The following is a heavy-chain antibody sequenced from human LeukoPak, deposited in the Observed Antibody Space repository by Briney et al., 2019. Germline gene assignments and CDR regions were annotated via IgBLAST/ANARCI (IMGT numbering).Heavy chain of an antibody. CDR2: ISSSSSYI. Sequence: KPGGSLRLSCAASGFTFSSYSMNWVRQAPGKGLEWVSSISSSSSYIYYADSVKGRFTISRDNAKNSLYLQMNSLRAEDTAVYYCARGASYSGSHRDYAFDIWGQGTMVTVSS. CDR1: GFTFSSYS. D-gene: IGHD1-26*01. V-gene: IGHV3-21*01. CDR3: ARGASYSGSHRDYAFDI. J-gene: IGHJ3*02.